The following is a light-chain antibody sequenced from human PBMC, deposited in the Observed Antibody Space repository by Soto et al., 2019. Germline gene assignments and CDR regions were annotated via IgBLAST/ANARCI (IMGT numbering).Light chain of an antibody. V-gene: IGLV1-47*01. J-gene: IGLJ1*01. CDR2: RNN. CDR3: AAWDDSLSGYV. Sequence: QSVLTQPPSASGTPGQKVTISCSGSSSNIGDNYVYWHQQLPGTAPKLLIYRNNQRPSGVPDRFSGSKSGTSASLAISGLRSEDEADYYCAAWDDSLSGYVFGPWTKLTVL. CDR1: SSNIGDNY.